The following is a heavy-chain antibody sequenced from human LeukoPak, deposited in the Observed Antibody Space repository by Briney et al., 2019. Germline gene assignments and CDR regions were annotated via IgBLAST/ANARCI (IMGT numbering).Heavy chain of an antibody. V-gene: IGHV1-69*13. CDR2: IIPIFGTA. D-gene: IGHD1-26*01. Sequence: SVKVSCKASGGTFSSYAIGWVRQAPGQGLEWMGGIIPIFGTANYAQKFQGRVTITADESTSTAYMELSSLRSEDTAVYYCARGLGSYLFDYWGQGTLVTVSS. J-gene: IGHJ4*02. CDR1: GGTFSSYA. CDR3: ARGLGSYLFDY.